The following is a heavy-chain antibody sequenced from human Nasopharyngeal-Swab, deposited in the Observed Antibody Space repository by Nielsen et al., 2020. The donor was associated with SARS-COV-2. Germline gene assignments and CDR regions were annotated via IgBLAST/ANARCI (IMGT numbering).Heavy chain of an antibody. V-gene: IGHV1-46*01. J-gene: IGHJ5*02. CDR3: SLIVDPREVVAATDCFDP. CDR2: INPGGGSA. Sequence: ASVKVSCKASGYTFTRYYIHWVRQAPGQGLEWMGIINPGGGSARYSQNFQGRVTMTRDTSTNTVYMELYSLTSEDTAVYYCSLIVDPREVVAATDCFDPWGQGTLVTVSS. CDR1: GYTFTRYY. D-gene: IGHD2-15*01.